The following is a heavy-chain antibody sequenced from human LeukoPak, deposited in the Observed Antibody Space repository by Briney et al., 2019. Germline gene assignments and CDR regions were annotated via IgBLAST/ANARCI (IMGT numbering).Heavy chain of an antibody. J-gene: IGHJ4*02. D-gene: IGHD5/OR15-5a*01. Sequence: GGSLRLSCAASGFTLDDYAMHWVRQAPGKGLEWVSGISWNSGSIGYADSVKGRFTISRDNAKNSLYLQMNSLRAEDMALYYCAKDRGGSIYSGVFDYWGQGTLVTVSS. CDR1: GFTLDDYA. V-gene: IGHV3-9*03. CDR3: AKDRGGSIYSGVFDY. CDR2: ISWNSGSI.